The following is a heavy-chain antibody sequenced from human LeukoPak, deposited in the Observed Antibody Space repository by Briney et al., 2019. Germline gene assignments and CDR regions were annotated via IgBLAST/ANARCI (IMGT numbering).Heavy chain of an antibody. Sequence: GGSLRLSCAASGFTLSTYDMHWVRQGPGEGLEWVAAVGTSGHTFYPDSVKGQFTISRENARNSVYLQMNSLRAGDTAVYYCVRSFYGDHPYWGQGTLVTVSS. CDR3: VRSFYGDHPY. D-gene: IGHD4-17*01. V-gene: IGHV3-13*01. CDR2: VGTSGHT. CDR1: GFTLSTYD. J-gene: IGHJ4*02.